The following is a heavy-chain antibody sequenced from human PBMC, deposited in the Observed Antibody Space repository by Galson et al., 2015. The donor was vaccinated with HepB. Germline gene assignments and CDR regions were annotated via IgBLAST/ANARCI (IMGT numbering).Heavy chain of an antibody. CDR3: AKAGGSGITNNRSDP. V-gene: IGHV3-23*01. CDR1: GFRFGNYA. D-gene: IGHD2-15*01. CDR2: FIGSGGST. J-gene: IGHJ5*02. Sequence: LRLSCAASGFRFGNYAMSWVRQAPGKGLEWVSGFIGSGGSTYYAESVKGRFTISRDNSKNMLYLQMNSLRVEDTATYYCAKAGGSGITNNRSDPWGQGTLVTVSS.